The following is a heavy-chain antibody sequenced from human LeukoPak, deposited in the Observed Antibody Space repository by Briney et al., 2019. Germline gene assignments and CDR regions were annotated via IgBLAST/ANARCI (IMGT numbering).Heavy chain of an antibody. CDR3: AKGGDLWSGLIDY. CDR2: ISGSGGSI. D-gene: IGHD3-3*01. J-gene: IGHJ4*02. V-gene: IGHV3-23*01. Sequence: GGSLRLSCAASGFTFSSYAMSWVRQAPGKGLEWVSAISGSGGSIGYADSVKGRFTISRDNAKNSLYLQMNSLRAEDMALYYCAKGGDLWSGLIDYWGQGTLVTVSS. CDR1: GFTFSSYA.